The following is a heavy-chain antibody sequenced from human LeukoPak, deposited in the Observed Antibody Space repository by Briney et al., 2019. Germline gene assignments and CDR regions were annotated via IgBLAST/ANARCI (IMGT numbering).Heavy chain of an antibody. J-gene: IGHJ6*02. D-gene: IGHD6-19*01. Sequence: GASVKVSCKASGYTFTSYDINWVRQAPGQGLEWMGWMNPNSGNTGYAQKFQGRVTMTRNTSISTAYMELSSLRSEDTAVYYCARVGAVADNYYYYGMDVWGQGTTVTVSS. CDR2: MNPNSGNT. CDR3: ARVGAVADNYYYYGMDV. V-gene: IGHV1-8*01. CDR1: GYTFTSYD.